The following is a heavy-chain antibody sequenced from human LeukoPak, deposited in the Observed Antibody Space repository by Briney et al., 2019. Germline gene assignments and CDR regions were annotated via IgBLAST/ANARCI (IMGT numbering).Heavy chain of an antibody. D-gene: IGHD5-24*01. Sequence: PGGSLRLSCAASGFTFSSYGMHWVRQAPGKGLEWVAVISYDGSNKYYADSVKGRFTISRDNSKNKMYLQMNSLRAEDTAVYYCARDRRWLQSEGLDYWGQGTLVTVSS. J-gene: IGHJ4*02. CDR3: ARDRRWLQSEGLDY. CDR1: GFTFSSYG. V-gene: IGHV3-30*03. CDR2: ISYDGSNK.